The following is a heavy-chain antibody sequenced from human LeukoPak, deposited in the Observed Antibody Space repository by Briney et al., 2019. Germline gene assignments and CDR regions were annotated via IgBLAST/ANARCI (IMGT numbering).Heavy chain of an antibody. CDR3: ARGLGSGRNNWFDP. D-gene: IGHD3-10*01. CDR2: IYFSGST. Sequence: SETLSLTCTVSGGSITGSTYYWGWIRQSPGKGLGCIGTIYFSGSTTYNPSLRSRVTISVDTSKNQFSLKLSSVTAADTAVYYCARGLGSGRNNWFDPWGQGTLVTVSS. J-gene: IGHJ5*02. V-gene: IGHV4-39*01. CDR1: GGSITGSTYY.